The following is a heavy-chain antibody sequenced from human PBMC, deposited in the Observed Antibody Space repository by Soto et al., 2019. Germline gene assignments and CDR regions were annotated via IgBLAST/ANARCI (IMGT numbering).Heavy chain of an antibody. Sequence: QVQLVQSGAEVKKPGSSVKVSCKASGGTFSIYAISWVRQAPGQGLEWMGGIIPIFGTANYAQKFQGRVRIPADESPSTAYRELSSLRSEDTAVYYCARTSTNCGYFDLWGRGTLVTVSS. CDR2: IIPIFGTA. D-gene: IGHD2-8*01. J-gene: IGHJ2*01. CDR1: GGTFSIYA. V-gene: IGHV1-69*12. CDR3: ARTSTNCGYFDL.